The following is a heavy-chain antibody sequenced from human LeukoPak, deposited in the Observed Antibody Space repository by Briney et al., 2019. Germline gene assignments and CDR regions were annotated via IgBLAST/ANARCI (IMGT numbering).Heavy chain of an antibody. CDR3: AKGGKWDVTPFDY. Sequence: GGSLRLSCAASGFTFTSYSMNWVRQAPGKGLEWVSTISGGGSTYYADSVKGRFTISRDNSKNTLYLQVNSLRAEDTAVYYCAKGGKWDVTPFDYWGQGTLVTVSS. CDR1: GFTFTSYS. J-gene: IGHJ4*02. V-gene: IGHV3-23*01. CDR2: ISGGGST. D-gene: IGHD1-26*01.